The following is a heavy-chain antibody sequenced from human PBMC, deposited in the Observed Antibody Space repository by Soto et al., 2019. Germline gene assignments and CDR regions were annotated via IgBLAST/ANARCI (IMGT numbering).Heavy chain of an antibody. CDR1: GGTFISYT. J-gene: IGHJ4*02. CDR2: IIPILGIA. Sequence: QVQLVQSGAEVKKPGSSVKVSCKASGGTFISYTISWVRQAPGQGLEWMGRIIPILGIANYAENFQVRVTNTADKSTCTAYMELSSLRSEDTAVYYCAVGGHYYDSSGYPLVYWGQGTLVTVSS. V-gene: IGHV1-69*02. CDR3: AVGGHYYDSSGYPLVY. D-gene: IGHD3-22*01.